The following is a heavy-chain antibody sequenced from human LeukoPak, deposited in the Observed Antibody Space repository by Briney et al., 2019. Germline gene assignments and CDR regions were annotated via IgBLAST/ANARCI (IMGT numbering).Heavy chain of an antibody. CDR3: ARGEWLLHY. J-gene: IGHJ4*02. V-gene: IGHV1-2*06. CDR1: GYTFTDYY. Sequence: ASVKVSCKASGYTFTDYYIHWVRQAPGQGLEWMGRIHPNSGGTNSAQKFQGRVTMTRDTSISTAYMELSRLRSDDTAVYYCARGEWLLHYWGQGSLVTVSS. D-gene: IGHD5-18*01. CDR2: IHPNSGGT.